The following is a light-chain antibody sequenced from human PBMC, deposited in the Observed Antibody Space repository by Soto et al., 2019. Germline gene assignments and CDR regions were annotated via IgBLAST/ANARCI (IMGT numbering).Light chain of an antibody. CDR3: QLYTSSPPMST. CDR2: GTS. CDR1: QSITSRY. V-gene: IGKV3-20*01. Sequence: DIVLTQSPGTLSLSPGERATLSCRASQSITSRYLAWYHQKPGQAPRLLIYGTSNRATGIPDRFSGSGSGTDFPLTISRLEPEDFAVYYCQLYTSSPPMSTFGQGTRLEI. J-gene: IGKJ2*01.